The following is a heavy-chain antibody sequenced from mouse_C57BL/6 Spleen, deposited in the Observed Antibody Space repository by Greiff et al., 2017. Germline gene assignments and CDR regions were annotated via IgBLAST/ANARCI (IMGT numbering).Heavy chain of an antibody. CDR1: GFTFSSYG. CDR3: ARPYYGSSYGGFAY. V-gene: IGHV5-6*01. D-gene: IGHD1-1*01. CDR2: ISSGGSYT. Sequence: EVKLVESGGDLVKPGGSLKLSCAASGFTFSSYGMSWVRQTPDKRLEWVATISSGGSYTYSPDSVKGRFTISRDNAKNTLYLQMSSLKSEDTAMYYCARPYYGSSYGGFAYWGQGTLVTVSA. J-gene: IGHJ3*01.